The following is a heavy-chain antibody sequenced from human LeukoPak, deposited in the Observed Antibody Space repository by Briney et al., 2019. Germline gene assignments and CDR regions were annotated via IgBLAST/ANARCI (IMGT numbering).Heavy chain of an antibody. Sequence: PSETLSLTCTVSGDSITSYYWSWIRQPPGKGLEWIGYIYYSGSTNYNPSLKGRVTMSVDTSRNQFSLKLSSVTAADAAVYYCARVGGSTWYFGYWGQGTLVTVSS. CDR2: IYYSGST. CDR3: ARVGGSTWYFGY. CDR1: GDSITSYY. D-gene: IGHD6-13*01. J-gene: IGHJ4*02. V-gene: IGHV4-59*01.